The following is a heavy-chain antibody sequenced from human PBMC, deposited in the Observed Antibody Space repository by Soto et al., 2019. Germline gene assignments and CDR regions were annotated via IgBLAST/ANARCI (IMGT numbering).Heavy chain of an antibody. D-gene: IGHD2-8*01. CDR1: VGTFSDYN. CDR2: IIPKLGIT. V-gene: IGHV1-69*02. Sequence: VQLVQSGAEVKRPGSSVKLSCKAPVGTFSDYNIAWVRQARGQGLEWMGRIIPKLGITNYAHKLQDRVRITADKATSTAYMELTSLRYEDTAVYFCARVEGTRTTNFYHYMDVWGEGTCVTVS. J-gene: IGHJ6*03. CDR3: ARVEGTRTTNFYHYMDV.